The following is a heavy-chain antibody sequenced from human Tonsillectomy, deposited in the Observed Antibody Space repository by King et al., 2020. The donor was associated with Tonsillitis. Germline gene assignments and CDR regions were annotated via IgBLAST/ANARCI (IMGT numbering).Heavy chain of an antibody. Sequence: QLQESGPGLVKPSETLSLTCTVSGGSISSNNYYWGWIRQPPGKGLEWIGNVYYSGTTYYNPSLKSRVTISVDTSKNQFSLKLSSVTAADTAVYYCGRLEGPYYYDSSGYYYDYGGQGTLVTVSS. D-gene: IGHD3-22*01. V-gene: IGHV4-39*01. CDR2: VYYSGTT. J-gene: IGHJ4*02. CDR1: GGSISSNNYY. CDR3: GRLEGPYYYDSSGYYYDY.